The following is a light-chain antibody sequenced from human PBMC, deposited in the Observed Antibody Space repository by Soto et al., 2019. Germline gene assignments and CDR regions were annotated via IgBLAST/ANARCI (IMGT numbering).Light chain of an antibody. J-gene: IGKJ1*01. CDR1: QSFSTNY. CDR3: QQYGNLLWT. V-gene: IGKV3-20*01. Sequence: EVVLTQSPGTLSLSPGERATLSCRASQSFSTNYVAWYQQKPGQAPRLLIYGASIRATGIPDRFSGSGSGTDFTLTISRLESEDFAVYYCQQYGNLLWTFGQGTKVDIK. CDR2: GAS.